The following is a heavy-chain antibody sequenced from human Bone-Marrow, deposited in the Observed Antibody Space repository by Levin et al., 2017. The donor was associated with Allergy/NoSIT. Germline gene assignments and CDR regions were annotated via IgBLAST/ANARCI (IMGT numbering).Heavy chain of an antibody. CDR2: IYYSGST. J-gene: IGHJ4*02. CDR1: GGSISSYY. V-gene: IGHV4-59*01. Sequence: SCTVSGGSISSYYWSWIRQPPGKGLEWIGYIYYSGSTNYNPSLKSRVTISVDTSKNQFSLKLSSVTAADTAVYYCARGIAVENYWGQGTLVTVSS. CDR3: ARGIAVENY. D-gene: IGHD6-19*01.